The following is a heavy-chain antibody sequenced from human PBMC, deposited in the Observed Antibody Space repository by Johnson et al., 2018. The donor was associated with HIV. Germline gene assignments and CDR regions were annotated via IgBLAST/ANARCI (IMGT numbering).Heavy chain of an antibody. Sequence: VQLVESGGGLVKPGESLRLSCVASGFTFSDVWMTWVRQAPGRGLEWVGRIKRQIDGGTTDYATPVKGRFTFSRDDSKNTLYLQMNSLKSEDTAVYFCTTDMAWDSPEGNHFLYIWGQGTVVTVSS. CDR3: TTDMAWDSPEGNHFLYI. CDR1: GFTFSDVW. D-gene: IGHD3-3*02. V-gene: IGHV3-15*01. CDR2: IKRQIDGGTT. J-gene: IGHJ3*02.